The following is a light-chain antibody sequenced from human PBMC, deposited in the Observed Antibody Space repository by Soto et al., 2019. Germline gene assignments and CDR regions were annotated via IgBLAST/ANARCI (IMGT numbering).Light chain of an antibody. CDR3: QQRSNWVIFT. CDR2: DAS. J-gene: IGKJ3*01. CDR1: QSVRSS. V-gene: IGKV3-11*01. Sequence: EIVLTQSPATLSLSPGERATLSCRASQSVRSSLAWYQQKPGQPPRLLIYDASNRATGIPARFSGSGSGTDFTLTISGVEPEDFAVYYCQQRSNWVIFTYRPGTKVDLK.